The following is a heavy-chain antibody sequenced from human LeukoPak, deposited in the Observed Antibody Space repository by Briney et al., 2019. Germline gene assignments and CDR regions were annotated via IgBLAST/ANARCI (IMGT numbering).Heavy chain of an antibody. CDR1: GGSISSYY. J-gene: IGHJ4*02. CDR3: AREGYCSGGSCYQSWFDY. V-gene: IGHV4-59*01. CDR2: IYYSGST. D-gene: IGHD2-15*01. Sequence: PSETLSLTCTVSGGSISSYYWSWIRQPPGKGLEWIGYIYYSGSTNCNPSLKSRVTISVDTSKNQFSLKLSSVTAADTAVYYCAREGYCSGGSCYQSWFDYWGQGTLVTVSS.